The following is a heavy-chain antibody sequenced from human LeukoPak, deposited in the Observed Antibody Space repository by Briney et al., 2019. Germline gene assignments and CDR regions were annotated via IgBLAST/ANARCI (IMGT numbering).Heavy chain of an antibody. J-gene: IGHJ3*02. V-gene: IGHV1-2*02. CDR3: ARDLPRARGVIITSDAFDI. D-gene: IGHD3-10*01. Sequence: ASVKVSCKASGYAFTGYYMHWVRQAPGQGLEWMGWINPNSGGTNYAQKFQGRVTITADESTSTAYMELSSLRSEDTAVYYCARDLPRARGVIITSDAFDIWGQGTMVTVSS. CDR1: GYAFTGYY. CDR2: INPNSGGT.